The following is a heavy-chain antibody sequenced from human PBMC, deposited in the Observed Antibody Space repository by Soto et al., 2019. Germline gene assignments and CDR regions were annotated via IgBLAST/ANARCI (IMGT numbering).Heavy chain of an antibody. V-gene: IGHV3-74*01. J-gene: IGHJ4*02. CDR2: IKGDGSST. CDR3: ARGAEYSSSWYVG. CDR1: GFTFSSYW. D-gene: IGHD6-13*01. Sequence: EVQLVESGGGLVQPGGSLRLSCAASGFTFSSYWMHWVRQAPGKGLVWVSRIKGDGSSTIYADSVKGRFTISRDNAKNTLYLQMNSLRVEDTEVYYCARGAEYSSSWYVGWGQGTLVTVSS.